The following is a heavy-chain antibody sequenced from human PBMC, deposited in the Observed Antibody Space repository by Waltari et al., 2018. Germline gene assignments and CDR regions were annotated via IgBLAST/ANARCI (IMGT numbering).Heavy chain of an antibody. CDR1: GFTFSSYS. J-gene: IGHJ4*02. Sequence: QVQLVESGGGVVQPGRSLRLSCAASGFTFSSYSMHLVRQAPAKGLEWVAVISYDGSNKYYADSVKGRFTISRDNSENTLYLQMNSLRAEDTAVYYCAREPPFDILTGSYHSYFDYWGQGTLVTVSS. CDR3: AREPPFDILTGSYHSYFDY. D-gene: IGHD3-9*01. V-gene: IGHV3-30-3*01. CDR2: ISYDGSNK.